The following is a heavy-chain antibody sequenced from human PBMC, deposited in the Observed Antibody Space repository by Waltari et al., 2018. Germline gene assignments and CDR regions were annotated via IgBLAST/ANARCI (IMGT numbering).Heavy chain of an antibody. CDR2: INPNSGGT. CDR1: GYPFTGHY. V-gene: IGHV1-2*06. J-gene: IGHJ4*02. D-gene: IGHD3-22*01. CDR3: ARHTYYYDSSGYHPGFDY. Sequence: QVQLVQSGAEVKKPRASVKVSCKASGYPFTGHYMHWVGQAPGQGLEWMGRINPNSGGTNYAKKFQGRVTMTRDTSISTAYMELSRLRSDDTAVYYCARHTYYYDSSGYHPGFDYWGQGTLVTVSS.